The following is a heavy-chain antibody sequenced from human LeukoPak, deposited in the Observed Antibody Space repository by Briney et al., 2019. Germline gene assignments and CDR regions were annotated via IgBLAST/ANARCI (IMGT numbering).Heavy chain of an antibody. D-gene: IGHD6-13*01. Sequence: GGSLRLSCAASGFTVSSNYMSWVRQAPGKGLEWVSVIYSGGSTYYADSVKGRFTISRDNSKNTLYLQMNSLRAEDTAVYYCSGLAAAGNSSGWYGGQGTLVTVSS. CDR1: GFTVSSNY. CDR3: SGLAAAGNSSGWY. J-gene: IGHJ4*02. CDR2: IYSGGST. V-gene: IGHV3-66*01.